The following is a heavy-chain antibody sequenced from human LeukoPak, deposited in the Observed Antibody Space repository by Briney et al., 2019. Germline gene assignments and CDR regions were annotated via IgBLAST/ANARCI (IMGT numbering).Heavy chain of an antibody. V-gene: IGHV4-34*01. Sequence: SETLSLTCAVYGGSFSGYYWSWIRQPPGKGLEWIGEINHSGSTNYNPSLKSRVTISVDTSKNQFSLKLSSVTAADTAVYYCARTSTGYSSSWYDYWGQGTLVTVSS. CDR1: GGSFSGYY. CDR3: ARTSTGYSSSWYDY. D-gene: IGHD6-13*01. J-gene: IGHJ4*02. CDR2: INHSGST.